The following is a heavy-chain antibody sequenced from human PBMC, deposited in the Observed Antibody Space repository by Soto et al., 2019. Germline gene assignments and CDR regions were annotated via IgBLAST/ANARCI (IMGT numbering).Heavy chain of an antibody. CDR2: ISYDGSNK. Sequence: PGGSLRLSCAASGFTFSSYAMHWVRQAPGKGLEWVAVISYDGSNKYYADYVKGRFTISRDNSKNTLYLQMNSLRAEDTAVYYCARDKERYSSSWKQPYYYYGMDVWGQGTTVTVSS. D-gene: IGHD6-13*01. J-gene: IGHJ6*02. CDR1: GFTFSSYA. V-gene: IGHV3-30-3*01. CDR3: ARDKERYSSSWKQPYYYYGMDV.